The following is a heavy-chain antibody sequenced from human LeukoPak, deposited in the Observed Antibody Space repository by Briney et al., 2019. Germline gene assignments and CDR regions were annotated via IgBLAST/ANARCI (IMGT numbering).Heavy chain of an antibody. Sequence: VASVKVSCKASGSTFSRSAISWVRQAPGQGLQWMGGVIPILGTTDYAQRFQDRVSITTDDSTSTSYMEFRSQRSVDTAVYYCARDDGSATMGFDSWGQGTLVTVSS. J-gene: IGHJ4*02. CDR1: GSTFSRSA. V-gene: IGHV1-69*05. CDR3: ARDDGSATMGFDS. D-gene: IGHD1-26*01. CDR2: VIPILGTT.